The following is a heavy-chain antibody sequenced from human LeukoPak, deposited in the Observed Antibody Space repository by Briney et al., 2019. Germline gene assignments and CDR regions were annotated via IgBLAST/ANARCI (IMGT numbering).Heavy chain of an antibody. CDR1: GFTFSDYY. D-gene: IGHD6-13*01. J-gene: IGHJ5*02. CDR2: ISSSGSTI. CDR3: AKGWYSSSWYGWFDP. V-gene: IGHV3-11*04. Sequence: GGSLRLSCAASGFTFSDYYMSWIRQAPGKGLEWVSYISSSGSTIYYADSVKGRFTISRDNARNSLYLQMNSLRAEDTAVYYCAKGWYSSSWYGWFDPRGQGTLVTVSS.